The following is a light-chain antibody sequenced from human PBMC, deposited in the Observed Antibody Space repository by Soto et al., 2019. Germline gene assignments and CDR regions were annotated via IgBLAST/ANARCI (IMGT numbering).Light chain of an antibody. J-gene: IGKJ1*01. CDR2: DAS. CDR3: QQRSDWPRT. CDR1: QSVSSN. Sequence: EIVLTQSPGTLSLSPGERATLSCRASQSVSSNHLAWYQQKRGQAPRLLIYDASNRATGIPARFSGSGSGTDFTLTISSLEPEDFAVYYCQQRSDWPRTFGQGTKVDIK. V-gene: IGKV3-11*01.